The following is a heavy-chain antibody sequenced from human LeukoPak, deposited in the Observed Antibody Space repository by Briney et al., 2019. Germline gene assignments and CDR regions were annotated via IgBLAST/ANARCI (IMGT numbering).Heavy chain of an antibody. CDR1: GGSISSYY. CDR2: IYYSGST. D-gene: IGHD3-9*01. J-gene: IGHJ4*02. CDR3: ARDGVADWRYFDY. V-gene: IGHV4-59*01. Sequence: SETLSLTCTVSGGSISSYYWSWIRQPPGKGLEWIGYIYYSGSTDYNPSLKSRVTISVDTSKNQFSLKLSSVTAADTAVYYCARDGVADWRYFDYWGQGTLATVSS.